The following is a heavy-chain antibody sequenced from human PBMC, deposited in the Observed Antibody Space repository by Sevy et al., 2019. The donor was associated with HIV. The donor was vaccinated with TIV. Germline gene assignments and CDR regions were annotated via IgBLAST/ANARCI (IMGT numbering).Heavy chain of an antibody. CDR1: GFAFQTFG. J-gene: IGHJ6*02. D-gene: IGHD2-15*01. Sequence: GGSLRLSCSGFGFAFQTFGMHWVRQAPGKGPEWLAVISYDGTNQNYADSVKGRFTISRDKSKGTLYLQMKSLRAEETAGYYCARVGYCRGGTCFSGFYYAMDVWGQGTTVTVSS. V-gene: IGHV3-30*07. CDR3: ARVGYCRGGTCFSGFYYAMDV. CDR2: ISYDGTNQ.